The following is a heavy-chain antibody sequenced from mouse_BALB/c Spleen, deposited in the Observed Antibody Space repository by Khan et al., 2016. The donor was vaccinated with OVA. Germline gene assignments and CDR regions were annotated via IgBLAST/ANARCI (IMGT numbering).Heavy chain of an antibody. Sequence: EVELVESGGGLVRPGGSLKLSCAASGFSFSSYSMSWVRQTPGKRLEWVATISRGGTYTYYPDSVKGRFTISRDNAKNTLYLQMSRLKSEDTAIYYCAIQRGYYSLNPYFDYGGQGTTLTVSS. J-gene: IGHJ2*01. CDR2: ISRGGTYT. CDR1: GFSFSSYS. D-gene: IGHD2-12*01. V-gene: IGHV5-6-4*01. CDR3: AIQRGYYSLNPYFDY.